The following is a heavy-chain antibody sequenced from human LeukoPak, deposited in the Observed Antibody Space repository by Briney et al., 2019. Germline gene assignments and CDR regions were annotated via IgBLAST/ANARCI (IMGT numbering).Heavy chain of an antibody. CDR2: ITNKPNGYST. J-gene: IGHJ4*02. V-gene: IGHV3-72*01. D-gene: IGHD3-10*01. CDR1: GFTFSDHY. CDR3: ARSTRGSLDY. Sequence: GGSLRLSCAASGFTFSDHYMDWVRQAPGRGLEWVGRITNKPNGYSTDYAASVKGRFTISGDDSENSVYLQMNSLKTDDTAMYYCARSTRGSLDYWGQGTLVTVSS.